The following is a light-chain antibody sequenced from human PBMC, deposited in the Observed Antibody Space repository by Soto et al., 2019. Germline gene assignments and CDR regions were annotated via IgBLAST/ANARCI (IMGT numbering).Light chain of an antibody. CDR2: DAS. J-gene: IGKJ1*01. V-gene: IGKV3-15*01. CDR1: QSVSSA. Sequence: VMTQSPLSLPVTLGQPASISCRASQSVSSALAWYQQKPGLPPRLLIYDASTRATGIPARFSGSGSGTDFTLTISSLQSQDFAVYYCQQYNKWPRTFGQGTKVDIK. CDR3: QQYNKWPRT.